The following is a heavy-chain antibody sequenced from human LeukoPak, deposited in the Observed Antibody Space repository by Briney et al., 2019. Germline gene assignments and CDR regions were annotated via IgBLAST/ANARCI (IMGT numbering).Heavy chain of an antibody. CDR1: GFTVSSNY. CDR3: ARALPLSGYSSGWYDSWFDY. V-gene: IGHV3-7*01. D-gene: IGHD6-19*01. Sequence: PGGSLRLSCAASGFTVSSNYMSWVRQAPGKGLEWVANIKQDGSEKYYVDSVKGRFTISRDNAKNSLYLQMNSLRAEDTAVYYCARALPLSGYSSGWYDSWFDYWGQGTLVTVPS. J-gene: IGHJ4*02. CDR2: IKQDGSEK.